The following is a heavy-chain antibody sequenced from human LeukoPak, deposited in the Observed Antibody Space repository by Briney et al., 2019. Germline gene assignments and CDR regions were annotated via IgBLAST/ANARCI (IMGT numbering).Heavy chain of an antibody. CDR1: GFTFSTYV. V-gene: IGHV3-23*01. J-gene: IGHJ4*02. CDR2: VSESGAST. Sequence: GGSLRLSCVASGFTFSTYVMGWVRQVPGKGLEWVSIVSESGASTYYADSVEGRFTISRDNSKDTLSLQMNSLRAEDTAVYYCARAAWDYWGQGTLVTVSS. CDR3: ARAAWDY.